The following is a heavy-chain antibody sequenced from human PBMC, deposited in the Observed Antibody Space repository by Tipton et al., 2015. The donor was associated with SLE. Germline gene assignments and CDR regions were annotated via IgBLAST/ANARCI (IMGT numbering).Heavy chain of an antibody. CDR1: GGSISSGGYY. CDR2: IYYSGST. CDR3: ARVSGVPALYYFDY. V-gene: IGHV4-31*03. D-gene: IGHD3-3*01. Sequence: TLSLTCTVSGGSISSGGYYWNWIRQHPGKGLEWIGYIYYSGSTYYNPSLKSRVTISVDTSKNQFSLKLSSVTAADTAVYYCARVSGVPALYYFDYWGQGTLVTVSS. J-gene: IGHJ4*02.